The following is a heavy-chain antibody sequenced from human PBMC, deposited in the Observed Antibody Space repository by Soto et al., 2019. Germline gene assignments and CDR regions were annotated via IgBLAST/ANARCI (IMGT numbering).Heavy chain of an antibody. Sequence: EVQLVESGGWLVQPGGSLRLSCAASGLTFSSHWMHWVRQAPGKGLVWVSRIDSDGSRTNYADSVKGRFTISRDNAKNTVYLQMNSLRVEETAVYYCARGVRGAYGLDIWGQGTMVTVSS. J-gene: IGHJ3*02. CDR2: IDSDGSRT. V-gene: IGHV3-74*01. CDR1: GLTFSSHW. D-gene: IGHD2-21*01. CDR3: ARGVRGAYGLDI.